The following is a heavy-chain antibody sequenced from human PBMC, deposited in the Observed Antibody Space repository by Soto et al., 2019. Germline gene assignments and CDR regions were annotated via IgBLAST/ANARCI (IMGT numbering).Heavy chain of an antibody. J-gene: IGHJ5*02. CDR1: GFTFSSYA. Sequence: HPGGSLRLSCAASGFTFSSYAMSWVRQAPGKGLEWVSAISGSGGSTYYADSVKGRFTISRDNSKNTLYLQMNSLRAEDTAVYYCAKDRLITIFGVVIDPHNWFDPWGQGTLVTVSS. V-gene: IGHV3-23*01. CDR2: ISGSGGST. CDR3: AKDRLITIFGVVIDPHNWFDP. D-gene: IGHD3-3*01.